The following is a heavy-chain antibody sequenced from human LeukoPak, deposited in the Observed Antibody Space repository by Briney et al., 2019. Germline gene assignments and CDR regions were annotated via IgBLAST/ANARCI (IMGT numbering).Heavy chain of an antibody. J-gene: IGHJ4*02. CDR3: ASGDYGDPPLNY. CDR1: GYTFAGYY. V-gene: IGHV1-2*02. Sequence: ASVKVSCKASGYTFAGYYMHWVRQAPGQGLEWMGWINPNSGGTNYAQKFQGRVTMTRDTSISTAYMELSRLRFDDTAVYYCASGDYGDPPLNYWGQGTLVTVSS. CDR2: INPNSGGT. D-gene: IGHD4-17*01.